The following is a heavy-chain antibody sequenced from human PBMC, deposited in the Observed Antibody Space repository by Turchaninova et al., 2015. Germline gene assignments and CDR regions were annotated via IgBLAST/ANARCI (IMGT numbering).Heavy chain of an antibody. Sequence: EVQLVRSGAAGKNPGEPLTISWTGSGDSFTSHWAGWVRQMPGKGLNWMRIIYPGDSDTRYSPSSQGQVTISADKSISTAYLQWSSLKASDTAMYYCARPVTIFGGFDLWGRGTLVTVSS. CDR1: GDSFTSHW. CDR3: ARPVTIFGGFDL. J-gene: IGHJ2*01. D-gene: IGHD3-3*01. CDR2: IYPGDSDT. V-gene: IGHV5-51*01.